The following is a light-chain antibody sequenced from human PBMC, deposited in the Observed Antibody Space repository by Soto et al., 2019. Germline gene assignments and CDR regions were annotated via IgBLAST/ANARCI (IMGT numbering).Light chain of an antibody. V-gene: IGKV3-20*01. CDR3: QQYGSSPLT. CDR2: GAS. J-gene: IGKJ4*01. Sequence: EIVLTQSPGTLSLSPGERATLSCRASQSVSSSFLAWYQQKPGQAPRLLIYGASSRATGIPDRFSGSGSGTDFTLTISILEPEDVAVYYFQQYGSSPLTFGGGTKVEIK. CDR1: QSVSSSF.